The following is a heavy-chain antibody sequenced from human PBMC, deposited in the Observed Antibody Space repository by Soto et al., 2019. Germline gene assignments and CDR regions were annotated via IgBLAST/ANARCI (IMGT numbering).Heavy chain of an antibody. D-gene: IGHD5-12*01. CDR2: IGTAGDT. J-gene: IGHJ6*02. V-gene: IGHV3-13*01. CDR1: GFTFSSYD. CDR3: ARGGMATMGRDGMDV. Sequence: PGGSLRLSCAASGFTFSSYDMHWVRQATGKGLEWVSAIGTAGDTYYPGSVKGRFTISRENAKNSLYLQMNSLRAGDTAVYYCARGGMATMGRDGMDVWGQGTTVTVSS.